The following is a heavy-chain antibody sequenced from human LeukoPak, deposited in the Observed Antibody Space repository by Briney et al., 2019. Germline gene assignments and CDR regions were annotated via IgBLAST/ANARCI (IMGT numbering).Heavy chain of an antibody. V-gene: IGHV1-18*01. CDR3: ARSEEIAAAGTWWFDP. CDR2: ISAYNGNT. D-gene: IGHD6-13*01. J-gene: IGHJ5*02. Sequence: ASVKVSCKASGYTFTSYGISWVRQAPGQGLEWMGWISAYNGNTNYAQKLQGRVTMTTDTSTSTAYMELRSLRSDDTAVYYCARSEEIAAAGTWWFDPWGQGTLVTVSS. CDR1: GYTFTSYG.